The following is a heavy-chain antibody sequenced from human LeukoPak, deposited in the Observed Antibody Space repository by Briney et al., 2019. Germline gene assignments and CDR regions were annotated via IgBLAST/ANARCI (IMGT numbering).Heavy chain of an antibody. CDR3: ARGLVATSSGDPFDY. D-gene: IGHD5-12*01. CDR2: INHSGST. CDR1: GYSMSSGYY. J-gene: IGHJ4*02. Sequence: SETLSLTCAVSGYSMSSGYYWGWIRQPPGKGLEWIGEINHSGSTNYNPSLKSRVTISLDTSKNQFSLKLSSVTAADTAVYYCARGLVATSSGDPFDYWGQGTLVTVSS. V-gene: IGHV4-38-2*01.